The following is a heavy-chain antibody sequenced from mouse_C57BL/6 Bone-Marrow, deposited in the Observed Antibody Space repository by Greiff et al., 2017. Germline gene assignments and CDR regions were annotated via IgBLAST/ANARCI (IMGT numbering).Heavy chain of an antibody. D-gene: IGHD1-1*01. CDR1: GFNIKDYY. CDR3: TASTVVATRYFDV. CDR2: IDPEDGDT. Sequence: DVQLQESGAELVRPGASVKLSCTASGFNIKDYYMHWVKQRPEQGLEWIGRIDPEDGDTEYAPKFQGKATMTADTSSNTAYLQLSSLTSEDTAVYYCTASTVVATRYFDVWGTGTTVTVSS. J-gene: IGHJ1*03. V-gene: IGHV14-1*01.